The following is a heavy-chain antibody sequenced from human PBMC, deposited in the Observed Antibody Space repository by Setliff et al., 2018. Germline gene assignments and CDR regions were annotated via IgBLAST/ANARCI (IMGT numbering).Heavy chain of an antibody. CDR1: GFSFSNYA. Sequence: GSLRLSCEASGFSFSNYAMNWVRQAPGKGLEWVAVIWDDGGNKYHADSVKGRFTISRDNSKNTLYLQMNSLRPEDTAVYYCARTCSGSGCYAGLESWGQGTPVTVSS. V-gene: IGHV3-33*08. D-gene: IGHD2-15*01. CDR3: ARTCSGSGCYAGLES. J-gene: IGHJ4*02. CDR2: IWDDGGNK.